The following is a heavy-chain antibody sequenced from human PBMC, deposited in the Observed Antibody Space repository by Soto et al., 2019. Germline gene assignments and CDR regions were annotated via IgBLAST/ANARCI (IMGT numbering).Heavy chain of an antibody. J-gene: IGHJ5*02. D-gene: IGHD2-21*02. CDR2: INAGNGNT. CDR1: GYTFTSYA. CDR3: ARVVVTAIPTYNWFDP. V-gene: IGHV1-3*01. Sequence: ASVKVSCKASGYTFTSYAMHWVRQAPGQRLEWMGWINAGNGNTKYSQKFQGRVAITRDTSASTAYMELSSLRSDDTAVYYCARVVVTAIPTYNWFDPWGQGTLVTV.